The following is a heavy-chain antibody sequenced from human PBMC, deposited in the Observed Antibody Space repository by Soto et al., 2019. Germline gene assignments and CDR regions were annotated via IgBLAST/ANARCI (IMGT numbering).Heavy chain of an antibody. V-gene: IGHV1-69*12. CDR1: GGTFSSYA. CDR2: IIPIFRTA. D-gene: IGHD2-21*02. Sequence: QVQLVQSGAEVKKPGSSVKVSCKASGGTFSSYAISWVRQAPGQGLEWMGGIIPIFRTADYAQKFQGRVTITADESTSTAYMEVSSLRSEDTAVYYGATHTVVTPGNYYYGMDVWGQGTTVTVSS. CDR3: ATHTVVTPGNYYYGMDV. J-gene: IGHJ6*02.